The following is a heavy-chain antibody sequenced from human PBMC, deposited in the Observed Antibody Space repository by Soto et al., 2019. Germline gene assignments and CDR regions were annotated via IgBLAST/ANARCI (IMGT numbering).Heavy chain of an antibody. CDR3: ARPGSGSSRGARGAFDI. J-gene: IGHJ3*02. Sequence: QVQLQESGPGLVKPSHTLSLTCTVSGGSISSGGYYWSWIRQHQGKGLEWIGYIYYSGSTYYNPSLKSRVTISVDSSKNQFSLKLSSVTAADTAVYYCARPGSGSSRGARGAFDIWGQGTIVTVSS. D-gene: IGHD1-26*01. CDR2: IYYSGST. V-gene: IGHV4-31*03. CDR1: GGSISSGGYY.